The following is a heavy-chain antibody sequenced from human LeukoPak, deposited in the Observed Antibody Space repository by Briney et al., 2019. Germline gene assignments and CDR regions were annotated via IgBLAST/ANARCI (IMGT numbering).Heavy chain of an antibody. J-gene: IGHJ4*02. CDR3: AYSAYYKYYFDY. V-gene: IGHV4-59*01. CDR2: IYYSGST. Sequence: PSETLSLTCNVSGGSINSYYWSWIRQSPGKGLEWIGYIYYSGSTNYNPSLKSRVTISLDTSKNQFSLKLTSVTAADTAVYHCAYSAYYKYYFDYWGQGTLVTVSS. CDR1: GGSINSYY. D-gene: IGHD3-3*01.